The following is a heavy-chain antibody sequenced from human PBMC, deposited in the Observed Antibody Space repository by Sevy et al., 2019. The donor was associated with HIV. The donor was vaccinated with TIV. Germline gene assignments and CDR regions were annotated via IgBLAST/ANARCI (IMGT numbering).Heavy chain of an antibody. Sequence: GGSLRLSCAASGFTFSSYAMSWVRQAPGKGLEWVSAISGSGGSTYYADSVKGRFTISRDNSKNTLYLQMNSLRAEDTAVYYCAKVSVSSGYAPPYYFDYWGQGTLVTVSS. D-gene: IGHD5-12*01. V-gene: IGHV3-23*01. CDR2: ISGSGGST. CDR1: GFTFSSYA. CDR3: AKVSVSSGYAPPYYFDY. J-gene: IGHJ4*02.